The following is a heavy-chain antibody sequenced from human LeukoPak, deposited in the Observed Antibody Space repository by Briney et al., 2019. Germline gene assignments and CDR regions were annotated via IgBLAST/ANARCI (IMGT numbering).Heavy chain of an antibody. CDR3: ARYSSRWYSFDH. CDR1: GYTFTGYY. V-gene: IGHV1-2*02. J-gene: IGHJ4*02. Sequence: ASVKVSYKASGYTFTGYYMHWVRQAPGQGLEWMGWINANSGDTNYAQKFLGRVTMTRDTSISTAYMELSRLRSDDTAVYYCARYSSRWYSFDHWGQGTLVTVSS. D-gene: IGHD6-13*01. CDR2: INANSGDT.